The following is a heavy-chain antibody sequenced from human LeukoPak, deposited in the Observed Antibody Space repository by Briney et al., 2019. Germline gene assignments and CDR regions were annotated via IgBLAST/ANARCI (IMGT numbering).Heavy chain of an antibody. Sequence: GGSLRLSCAASGFTFSDYYMSWIRQAPGKGLEWVSCISCNSSYTNYADSVKGRFTISRDNAKNSLYLQMNSLSAEDTALYYCARTKRWVAYASDIWGQGTMVTVSS. V-gene: IGHV3-11*03. D-gene: IGHD4-23*01. J-gene: IGHJ3*02. CDR3: ARTKRWVAYASDI. CDR2: ISCNSSYT. CDR1: GFTFSDYY.